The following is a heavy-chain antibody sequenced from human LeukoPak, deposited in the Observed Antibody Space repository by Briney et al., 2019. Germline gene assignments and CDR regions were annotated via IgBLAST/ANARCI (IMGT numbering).Heavy chain of an antibody. Sequence: PGGSLRLSCAASGFTFSNAWMSWVRQAPGKGLEWVGRIKSKTDGGTTDYAAPVKGRFTISRDDSKNTLYLQMNSLKAEDTAVYYCVRCAQWDLSANYWGQGTLLTVSS. CDR2: IKSKTDGGTT. J-gene: IGHJ4*02. CDR3: VRCAQWDLSANY. V-gene: IGHV3-15*01. D-gene: IGHD1-26*01. CDR1: GFTFSNAW.